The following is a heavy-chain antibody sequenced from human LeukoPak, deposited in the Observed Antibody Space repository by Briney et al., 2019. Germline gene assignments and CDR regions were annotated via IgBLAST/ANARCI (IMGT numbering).Heavy chain of an antibody. CDR3: TTGYSNYLRYYYFYMDV. D-gene: IGHD4-11*01. V-gene: IGHV3-15*01. CDR1: GFTFTNAW. J-gene: IGHJ6*03. CDR2: IKSKTDDGTT. Sequence: NPGGSLRLSCAASGFTFTNAWMTWVRQAPGKGPEWVGLIKSKTDDGTTDYAAPVKGRFTISRDDLKETLYLQMNSLKTEDTAVYYCTTGYSNYLRYYYFYMDVWGKGTTVTVSS.